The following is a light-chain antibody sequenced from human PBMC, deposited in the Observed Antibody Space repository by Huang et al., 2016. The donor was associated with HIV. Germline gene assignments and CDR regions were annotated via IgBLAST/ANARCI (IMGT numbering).Light chain of an antibody. CDR2: DAS. Sequence: EIVLTQSPATLSLSPGESATLSCRTSQSVFRYLAWYQQRPGQAPRLLIYDASNRATGVSARFSGSGSGTDFALTISSLESEDFAVYYCQQRSAWPRTFGQGTKLEI. CDR1: QSVFRY. V-gene: IGKV3-11*01. CDR3: QQRSAWPRT. J-gene: IGKJ2*01.